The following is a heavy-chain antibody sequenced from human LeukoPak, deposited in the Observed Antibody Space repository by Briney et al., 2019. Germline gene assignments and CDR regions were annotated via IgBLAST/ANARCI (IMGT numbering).Heavy chain of an antibody. Sequence: GGSLRLSCAASGFTFTNYWMSWVRQAPGKGLEWVANTKQDETEKHYADSVKGRYTISRDNAQNSLYLQMNSLRAEDTAVYFCARNRQWLLADYWGQGTVVTVSS. J-gene: IGHJ4*02. V-gene: IGHV3-7*04. D-gene: IGHD3-22*01. CDR3: ARNRQWLLADY. CDR2: TKQDETEK. CDR1: GFTFTNYW.